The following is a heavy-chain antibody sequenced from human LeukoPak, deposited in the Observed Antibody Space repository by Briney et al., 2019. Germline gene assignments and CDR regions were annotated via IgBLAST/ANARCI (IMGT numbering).Heavy chain of an antibody. CDR1: GFTFSSNS. V-gene: IGHV3-21*01. J-gene: IGHJ4*02. D-gene: IGHD2-21*01. CDR3: ARDVPHRRIGFDD. CDR2: IISSSSYI. Sequence: NTGGSLRLSCAASGFTFSSNSMNWVRQAPGKGLEWVSSIISSSSYIYYADSVKGRFTISRDNAKNSLYLEMNSPRAEDTAVYYCARDVPHRRIGFDDGGQGNLVIVSS.